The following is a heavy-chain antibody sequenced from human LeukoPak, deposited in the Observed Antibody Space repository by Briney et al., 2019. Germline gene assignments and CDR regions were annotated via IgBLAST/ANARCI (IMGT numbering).Heavy chain of an antibody. J-gene: IGHJ6*03. CDR3: AKRSLGGYYMDV. V-gene: IGHV3-23*01. CDR2: ISGSGGST. D-gene: IGHD3-3*01. CDR1: GFTFSSYG. Sequence: GGSLRLSCAASGFTFSSYGMSWVRQAPGKGLEWVSAISGSGGSTYYADSVKGRFTISRDNSKNTLYLQMNSLRAEDTAVYYCAKRSLGGYYMDVWGKGTTVTISS.